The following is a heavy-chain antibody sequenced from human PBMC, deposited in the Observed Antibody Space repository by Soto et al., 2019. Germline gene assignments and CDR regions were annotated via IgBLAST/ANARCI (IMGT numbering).Heavy chain of an antibody. Sequence: SETLSLTCTVSGGSISSGGYYWSWIRQHPGKGLEWIGYIYYSGSTYYNPSLKSRVTISVDTSKNQFSLKLSSVTAADTAVYYCARWLRFYFGYGMDVWGQGTTVTVSS. CDR3: ARWLRFYFGYGMDV. V-gene: IGHV4-31*03. J-gene: IGHJ6*02. CDR1: GGSISSGGYY. CDR2: IYYSGST. D-gene: IGHD1-26*01.